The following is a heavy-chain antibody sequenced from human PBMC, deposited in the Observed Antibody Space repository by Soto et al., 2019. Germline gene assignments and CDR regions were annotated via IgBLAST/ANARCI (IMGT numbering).Heavy chain of an antibody. CDR2: ISGSGGST. Sequence: GGSLRLSCAASGFSFSSYAMSWVRQAPGKGLEWVSAISGSGGSTYYADSVEGRFTISRDNSKNTLHLQMNSLRAEDGAVYYCAKGKYTSSWYWFDPWGQGTLVTVSS. J-gene: IGHJ5*02. V-gene: IGHV3-23*01. D-gene: IGHD6-13*01. CDR1: GFSFSSYA. CDR3: AKGKYTSSWYWFDP.